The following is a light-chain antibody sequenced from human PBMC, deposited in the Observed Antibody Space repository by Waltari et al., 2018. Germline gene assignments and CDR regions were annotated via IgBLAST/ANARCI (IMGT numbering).Light chain of an antibody. CDR2: DVT. CDR1: SSDVGDYHY. Sequence: QSALTQPRSVSGSPGQSVTISCTGTSSDVGDYHYVSWYQQHPDKAPKLMIDDVTKRPSGVPDRFSGSKSGNTASLTISGLQAEDEADYYCCSYAGSYSFVFGGGTKLTVL. V-gene: IGLV2-11*01. J-gene: IGLJ2*01. CDR3: CSYAGSYSFV.